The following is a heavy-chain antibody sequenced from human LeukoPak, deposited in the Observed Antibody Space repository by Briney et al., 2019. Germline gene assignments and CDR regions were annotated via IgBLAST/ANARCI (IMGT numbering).Heavy chain of an antibody. V-gene: IGHV5-51*01. D-gene: IGHD3-22*01. Sequence: GESLKISCKGSGYSFTSYWIGWVRQMPGKGLEWMGIIYPGDSDTRYSPSFQGQVTISADKSISTAYLQWSSLKASDTAMYYCARQGHYDSSGYYYYYYMDVWGKGTAVTVSS. CDR2: IYPGDSDT. CDR1: GYSFTSYW. J-gene: IGHJ6*03. CDR3: ARQGHYDSSGYYYYYYMDV.